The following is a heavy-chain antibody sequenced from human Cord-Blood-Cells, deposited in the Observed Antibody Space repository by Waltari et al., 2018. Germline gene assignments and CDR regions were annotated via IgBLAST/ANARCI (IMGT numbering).Heavy chain of an antibody. V-gene: IGHV1-18*01. J-gene: IGHJ3*02. Sequence: QVQLVQSGAEAKKPGAYLKASCKASSYTCHSHGISWLRHALRPGYWWRGWISAYNGNTNYAQKLQGRVTMTTDTSTSTAYMELSSLRSEDTAVYYCATPPPNGSGSYSSPYDAFDIWGQGTMVTVSS. CDR3: ATPPPNGSGSYSSPYDAFDI. D-gene: IGHD3-10*01. CDR1: SYTCHSHG. CDR2: ISAYNGNT.